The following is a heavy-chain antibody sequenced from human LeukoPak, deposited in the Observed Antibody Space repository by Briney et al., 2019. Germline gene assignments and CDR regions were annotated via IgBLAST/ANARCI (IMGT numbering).Heavy chain of an antibody. J-gene: IGHJ4*02. CDR3: AKGGQYTSSWYNS. D-gene: IGHD6-13*01. CDR1: GFTFSNYA. V-gene: IGHV3-23*01. CDR2: ISGSGGST. Sequence: GGSLRLSCAASGFTFSNYAMSWVRLRQAPGKGLEWVSAISGSGGSTYYADSVKGRFTISRDNSKNTLYLQMNSLRAEDTAVYYCAKGGQYTSSWYNSCGQGTLVTVSS.